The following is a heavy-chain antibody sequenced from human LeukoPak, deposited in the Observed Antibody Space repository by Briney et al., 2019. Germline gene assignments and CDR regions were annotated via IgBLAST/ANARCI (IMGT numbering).Heavy chain of an antibody. CDR1: GYTFTSYG. V-gene: IGHV1-18*01. CDR2: ISAYNGNT. Sequence: ASVKVSCKASGYTFTSYGISWVRQAPGQGLEWMGWISAYNGNTNYAQKLQGRVTMTTDTSTSTAYMERRSLRSDDTAVYYCPRDWSRPFGVVTPFEPTFDYWGQGTLVTVSS. J-gene: IGHJ4*02. D-gene: IGHD3-3*01. CDR3: PRDWSRPFGVVTPFEPTFDY.